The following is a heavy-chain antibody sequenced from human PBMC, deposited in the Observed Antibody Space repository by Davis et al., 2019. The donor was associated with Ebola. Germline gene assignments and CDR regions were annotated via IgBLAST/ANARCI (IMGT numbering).Heavy chain of an antibody. V-gene: IGHV4-61*01. D-gene: IGHD3-16*02. CDR1: GDSVSSDNSY. Sequence: SETLSLTCTVSGDSVSSDNSYWSWIRQPPGKGLEWIGYIYSSGSTNYNPSLKTRVTISLDTSKNHLSLKLSSVTAADTAVYYCARTYVWGSYRPKYYFDYWGQGTLVTVSS. CDR2: IYSSGST. CDR3: ARTYVWGSYRPKYYFDY. J-gene: IGHJ4*02.